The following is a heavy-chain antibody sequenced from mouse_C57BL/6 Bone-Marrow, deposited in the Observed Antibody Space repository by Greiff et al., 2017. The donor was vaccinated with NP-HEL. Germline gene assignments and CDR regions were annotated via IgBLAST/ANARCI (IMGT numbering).Heavy chain of an antibody. D-gene: IGHD2-2*01. CDR3: AGSTMVTTGYAMDY. V-gene: IGHV1-72*01. J-gene: IGHJ4*01. CDR1: GYTFTSYW. Sequence: VKLQESGAELVKPGASVKLSCKASGYTFTSYWMHWVKQRPGRGLEWIGRIDPNSGGTKYNEKFKSKATLTVDKPSSTAYMQLSSLTSEDSAVYYCAGSTMVTTGYAMDYWGQGTSVTVSS. CDR2: IDPNSGGT.